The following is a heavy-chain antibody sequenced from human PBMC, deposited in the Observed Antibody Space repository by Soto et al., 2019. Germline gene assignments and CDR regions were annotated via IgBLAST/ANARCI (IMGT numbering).Heavy chain of an antibody. CDR3: ARGFSSWNDDGAGFDY. CDR2: IDHSGST. CDR1: GGSISSSNR. D-gene: IGHD1-1*01. J-gene: IGHJ4*02. Sequence: QVQLQESGPGLVKPSGTLSLTCAVSGGSISSSNRWGWFRQPPGKGRDGIGEIDHSGSTNYNPSLKSRVTISVDKSKNQFSLKLSSVTAADTAVYYCARGFSSWNDDGAGFDYWGQGTLVTVSS. V-gene: IGHV4-4*02.